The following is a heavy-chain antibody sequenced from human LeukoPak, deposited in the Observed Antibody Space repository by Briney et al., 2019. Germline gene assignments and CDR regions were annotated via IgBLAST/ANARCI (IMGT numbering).Heavy chain of an antibody. V-gene: IGHV1-8*01. CDR1: GYTFTSYD. CDR2: MNPHSGNT. D-gene: IGHD3-10*01. CDR3: ARVPMVRGVIRVVRFDP. Sequence: ASVKVSCKASGYTFTSYDINWVRQATGQGLEWMGGMNPHSGNTGYAQKFQGRVTMTRNTSISTAYMELSSLSSEDTAVYYCARVPMVRGVIRVVRFDPWGQGTLVTVSS. J-gene: IGHJ5*02.